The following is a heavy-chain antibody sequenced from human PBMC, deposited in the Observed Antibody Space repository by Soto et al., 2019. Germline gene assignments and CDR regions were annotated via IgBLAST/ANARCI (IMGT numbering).Heavy chain of an antibody. CDR1: GFTFSSYW. Sequence: GSLRLSCAASGFTFSSYWMHWVRQAPGKGLVWVSHINGDGDSTTYADSVKGRFTISRDNAKNTLYLQMNSLTAEDTAVYYCARDDAPTTNGIDYWGQGTLVTVSS. CDR2: INGDGDST. D-gene: IGHD1-26*01. V-gene: IGHV3-74*01. CDR3: ARDDAPTTNGIDY. J-gene: IGHJ4*02.